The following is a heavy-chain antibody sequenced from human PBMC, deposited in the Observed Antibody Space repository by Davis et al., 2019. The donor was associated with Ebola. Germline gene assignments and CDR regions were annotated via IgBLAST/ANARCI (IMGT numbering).Heavy chain of an antibody. Sequence: GESLKISCAASGFTFSSYAMHWVRQAPGKGLEWVAVISYDGSNKYYADSVKGRFTISRDNSKNTLYLQMNSLRAEDTAVYYCASSGSLIGYWGQGTLVTVSS. CDR3: ASSGSLIGY. D-gene: IGHD3-10*01. V-gene: IGHV3-30-3*02. CDR2: ISYDGSNK. J-gene: IGHJ4*02. CDR1: GFTFSSYA.